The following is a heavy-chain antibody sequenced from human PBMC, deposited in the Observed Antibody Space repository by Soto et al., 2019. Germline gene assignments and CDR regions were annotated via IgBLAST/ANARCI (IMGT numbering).Heavy chain of an antibody. J-gene: IGHJ4*02. V-gene: IGHV5-10-1*01. Sequence: GESLKISCKGSGYGFAGYWITWVRQKPGKGLEWMGRTDPSDSQTYYSPSFRGHVTISVTKSITTVFLQWSSLRASDTAMYYCARQIYDSDTGPNFQYYFDSWGQGTPVTVSS. CDR2: TDPSDSQT. CDR3: ARQIYDSDTGPNFQYYFDS. D-gene: IGHD3-22*01. CDR1: GYGFAGYW.